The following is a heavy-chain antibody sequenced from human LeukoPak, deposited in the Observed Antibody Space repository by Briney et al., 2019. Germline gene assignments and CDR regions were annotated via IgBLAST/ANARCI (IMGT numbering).Heavy chain of an antibody. CDR1: GDSVSSGSYF. Sequence: SQTLSLTCTVSGDSVSSGSYFWSWIRQPAGKGLEWIGRVYSTGSTNYNPSLKSRVTISVDTSKNQFSLKVSSVTAAGTAVYYCARGDYGDYVVWGQGTLVTVSS. CDR2: VYSTGST. D-gene: IGHD4-17*01. J-gene: IGHJ4*02. CDR3: ARGDYGDYVV. V-gene: IGHV4-61*02.